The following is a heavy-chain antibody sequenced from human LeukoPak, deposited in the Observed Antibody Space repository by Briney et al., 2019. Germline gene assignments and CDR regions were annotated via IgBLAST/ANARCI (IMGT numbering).Heavy chain of an antibody. CDR2: IHTSGTT. CDR3: ARERPSFGSSGYYFDY. CDR1: GGSISSYY. V-gene: IGHV4-4*07. J-gene: IGHJ4*02. Sequence: SETLSLTCTVSGGSISSYYWTWIRQPAGKGLEWIGRIHTSGTTNHNPSLKSRVTMSLDTSNNQFSLKLSSVTAADTAVYYCARERPSFGSSGYYFDYWGQGTLVTVSS. D-gene: IGHD3-22*01.